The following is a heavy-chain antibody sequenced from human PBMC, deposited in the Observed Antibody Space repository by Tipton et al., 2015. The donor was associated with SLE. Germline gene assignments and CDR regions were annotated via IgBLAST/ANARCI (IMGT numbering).Heavy chain of an antibody. V-gene: IGHV3-30*02. CDR1: GFTFSGYG. J-gene: IGHJ6*02. Sequence: SLRLSCTASGFTFSGYGMHWVRQAPGKGLEWVAFIRYDGRNTYSTDSVKGRFTISRDNSKNTLYLQMNSLRGEDTAVYYCAKDRGSGYDYYYGLDVWGQGTSVTVSS. D-gene: IGHD5-12*01. CDR2: IRYDGRNT. CDR3: AKDRGSGYDYYYGLDV.